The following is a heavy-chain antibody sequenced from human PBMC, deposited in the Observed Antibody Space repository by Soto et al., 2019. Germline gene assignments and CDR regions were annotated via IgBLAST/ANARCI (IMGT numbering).Heavy chain of an antibody. CDR2: IYWDDDK. V-gene: IGHV2-5*02. CDR3: AYRVTYRTYWDVGCFDP. Sequence: QITLKESGPTLVEPTETLTLTCSFSGFSLTTSGVGVGWLRQAPGKALECLGIIYWDDDKRYNPSLKNRLTISKDTSKNQVVLSMTYMAPVDTATYFCAYRVTYRTYWDVGCFDPWGQGTLVTVS. D-gene: IGHD1-1*01. J-gene: IGHJ5*02. CDR1: GFSLTTSGVG.